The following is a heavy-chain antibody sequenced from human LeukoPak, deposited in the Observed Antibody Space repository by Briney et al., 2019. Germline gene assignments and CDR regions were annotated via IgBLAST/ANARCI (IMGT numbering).Heavy chain of an antibody. CDR1: GASINNYY. CDR3: ARDLASPPYNWFDP. CDR2: IHGGGST. V-gene: IGHV4-4*07. Sequence: PSETLSLTCTVSGASINNYYWSWIRQPAGKGLEWIGRIHGGGSTNYNPSLTSRVTVSIDTSKNQFSLKLSSMTAADTAVYYCARDLASPPYNWFDPWGQGTLVTVSS. J-gene: IGHJ5*02. D-gene: IGHD3-3*02.